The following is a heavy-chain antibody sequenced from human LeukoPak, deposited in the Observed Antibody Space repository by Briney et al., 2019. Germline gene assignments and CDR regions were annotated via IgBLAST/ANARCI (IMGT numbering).Heavy chain of an antibody. CDR3: ARDVKGLGIYYYYYMDV. J-gene: IGHJ6*03. Sequence: GGSLRLSCAASGFTFSSYEMNWVRQAPGKGLEWVSYISSSGSTIYYADSVKGRFTISRDNAKNSLYLQMNSLRAEDTAVYYCARDVKGLGIYYYYYMDVWGKGTTVTISS. CDR1: GFTFSSYE. V-gene: IGHV3-48*03. CDR2: ISSSGSTI. D-gene: IGHD6-13*01.